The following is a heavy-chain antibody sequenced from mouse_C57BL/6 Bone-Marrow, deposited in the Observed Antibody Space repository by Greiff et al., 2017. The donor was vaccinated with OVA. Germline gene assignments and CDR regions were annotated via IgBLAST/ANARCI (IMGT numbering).Heavy chain of an antibody. CDR3: ARCYSNPLDY. V-gene: IGHV1-59*01. CDR2: IDPSDSYT. D-gene: IGHD2-5*01. Sequence: VQLQQPGAELVRPGTSVKLSCKASGYTFTSYWMHWVKQRPGQGLEWIGVIDPSDSYTNYNQKFKGKATLTVDTSSSTAYMQLSSLTSEDSAVYYCARCYSNPLDYWGQGTSVTVSS. J-gene: IGHJ4*01. CDR1: GYTFTSYW.